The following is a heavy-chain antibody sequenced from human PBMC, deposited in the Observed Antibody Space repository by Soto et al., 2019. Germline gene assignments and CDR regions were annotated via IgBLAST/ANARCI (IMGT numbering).Heavy chain of an antibody. D-gene: IGHD5-18*01. CDR1: KECISGYS. J-gene: IGHJ5*02. CDR3: ARAGTGLQLWSKRNWFDR. CDR2: IYRTGST. Sequence: SVACPVCKECISGYSWYRLSQPPGKGLEWIGEIYRTGSTNYGPSLKSRVTVSVDTAKNQFSLKRGSVTAADTAVYYCARAGTGLQLWSKRNWFDRRGQGTLVTVSS. V-gene: IGHV4-34*01.